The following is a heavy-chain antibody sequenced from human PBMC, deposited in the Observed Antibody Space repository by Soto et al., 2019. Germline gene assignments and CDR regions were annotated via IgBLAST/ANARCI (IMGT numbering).Heavy chain of an antibody. CDR3: ARLRSYYFYMDV. V-gene: IGHV1-46*01. CDR2: INPSGGST. CDR1: GYTFTSYY. Sequence: ASVKVSCKASGYTFTSYYMHWVRQAPGQGLEWMGIINPSGGSTSYAQKVQGRVTMTADPSTNTAYMELRSLRSDDTAVYFCARLRSYYFYMDVWGKGTTVTVS. J-gene: IGHJ6*03.